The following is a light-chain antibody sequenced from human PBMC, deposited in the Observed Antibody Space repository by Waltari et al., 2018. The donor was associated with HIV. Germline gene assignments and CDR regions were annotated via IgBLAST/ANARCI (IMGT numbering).Light chain of an antibody. CDR3: QQSYTSPT. Sequence: DIQMTQSPSSLSESIGDRVTITCRASQDINTYLNWYQQQPGKAPKALIYSATTLQSGVPSRFTGSGSGTDFTLTITSLQPEDFGTYFCQQSYTSPTFGPGTTVDLK. J-gene: IGKJ3*01. CDR1: QDINTY. V-gene: IGKV1-39*01. CDR2: SAT.